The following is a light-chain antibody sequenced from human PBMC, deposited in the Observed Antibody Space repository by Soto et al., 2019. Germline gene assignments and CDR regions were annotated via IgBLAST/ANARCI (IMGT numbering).Light chain of an antibody. CDR2: GAS. Sequence: EIVMTQSPATLSVSPGEGATLSCRASQSVSNNLVWYQQKPGQAPRLLIFGASTRATGIPARFSGSGSGTDFTLTISSLQPEDFATYYCLQDFNFPFTFGQGTKLEVK. CDR3: LQDFNFPFT. V-gene: IGKV3-15*01. CDR1: QSVSNN. J-gene: IGKJ2*01.